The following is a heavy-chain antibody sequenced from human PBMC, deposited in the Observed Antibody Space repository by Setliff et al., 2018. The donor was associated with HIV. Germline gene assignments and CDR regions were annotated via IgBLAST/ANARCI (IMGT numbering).Heavy chain of an antibody. CDR3: TRAFPPMIPAAFDI. Sequence: GASVKVSCKASGFSFSRHYMHWVRQAPGEGLEWVAMINPSDGIPSYAQKFQARVVVTRDTSRSIVYMELSSLLSEDTAVYFCTRAFPPMIPAAFDIWGLGTLVTVSS. CDR2: INPSDGIP. CDR1: GFSFSRHY. D-gene: IGHD3-16*01. V-gene: IGHV1-46*01. J-gene: IGHJ3*02.